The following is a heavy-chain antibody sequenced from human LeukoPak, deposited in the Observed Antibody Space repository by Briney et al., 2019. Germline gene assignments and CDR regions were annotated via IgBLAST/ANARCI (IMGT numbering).Heavy chain of an antibody. J-gene: IGHJ4*02. CDR2: IRYDGRNK. D-gene: IGHD2-2*01. Sequence: GGSLRLSCAAAGLTFSNYGMHWVRQAPGKGLQWVAYIRYDGRNKYSADSVKGRFTIYRDNSKSTLYLQMNSLRAEDTAVYYCAKGGKYCSSTSCHLLFDYWGQGTLVTVSS. CDR1: GLTFSNYG. CDR3: AKGGKYCSSTSCHLLFDY. V-gene: IGHV3-30*02.